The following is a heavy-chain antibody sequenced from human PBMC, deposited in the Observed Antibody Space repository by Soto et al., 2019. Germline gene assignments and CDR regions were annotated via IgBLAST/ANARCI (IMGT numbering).Heavy chain of an antibody. Sequence: EVQLLESGGGLVQPGGSLRLSCAASGFTFSSYAMSWVRQAPGKGLEWVSAISGSGGSTYYADSVKGRFTISRDNSKNTLDPQMSRLGGEDAVVYYCAKDVRITMIVVVTDGWYFDLWGRGTLVTASS. V-gene: IGHV3-23*01. CDR3: AKDVRITMIVVVTDGWYFDL. D-gene: IGHD3-22*01. J-gene: IGHJ2*01. CDR1: GFTFSSYA. CDR2: ISGSGGST.